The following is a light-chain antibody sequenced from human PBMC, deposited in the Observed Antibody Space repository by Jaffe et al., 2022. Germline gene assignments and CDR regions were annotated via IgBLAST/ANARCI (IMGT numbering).Light chain of an antibody. CDR1: QSISTW. CDR2: KAS. V-gene: IGKV1-5*03. J-gene: IGKJ2*01. CDR3: QHYNNYPYT. Sequence: DIQMTQSPSTLSASVGDRVTITCRASQSISTWLAWYQQKPGEAPKLLIYKASSLDSGVPSRFSGSGSGTEFTLTISSLQPDDFATYYCQHYNNYPYTFGQGTKLEIK.